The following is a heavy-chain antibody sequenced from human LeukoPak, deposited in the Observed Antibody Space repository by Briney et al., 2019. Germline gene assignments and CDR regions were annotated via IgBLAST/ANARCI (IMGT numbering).Heavy chain of an antibody. V-gene: IGHV1-18*01. D-gene: IGHD3-22*01. Sequence: GASVKVSCKASGYTFTSCGISWVRQAPGQGLEWMGWISAYNGNTNYAQKLQGRVTMTTDTSTSTAYMELRSLRSDDTAVYYCARDPYYDSSGYLPSGAFDIWGQGTMVTVSS. J-gene: IGHJ3*02. CDR1: GYTFTSCG. CDR2: ISAYNGNT. CDR3: ARDPYYDSSGYLPSGAFDI.